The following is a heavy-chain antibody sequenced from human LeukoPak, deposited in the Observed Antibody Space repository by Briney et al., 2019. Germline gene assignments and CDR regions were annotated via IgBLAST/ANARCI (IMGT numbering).Heavy chain of an antibody. CDR1: GFTFSNYA. V-gene: IGHV3-23*01. CDR3: AKDSQDYYDSSGPGVDY. J-gene: IGHJ4*02. CDR2: ISGSGDST. D-gene: IGHD3-22*01. Sequence: GGSLRLSCAASGFTFSNYAMSWVRQAPGKGLEWVSTISGSGDSTYYADSVKGRFTISRDNSRNTLYLQLNSLRAEDTAVYYCAKDSQDYYDSSGPGVDYWGQGTLVTVSS.